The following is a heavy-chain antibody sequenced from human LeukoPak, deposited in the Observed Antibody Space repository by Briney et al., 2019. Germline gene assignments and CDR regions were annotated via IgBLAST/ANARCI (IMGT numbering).Heavy chain of an antibody. CDR3: ARQNSSGLDS. D-gene: IGHD3-22*01. CDR2: VYPSGAT. Sequence: KTSETLSLTCTVSGGSISGSTDHWGWIRQPPGKGLEWIGLVYPSGATYYNPSLKSRVTISVDTSKNQFSLRLRSVTATDTAVYFCARQNSSGLDSWGQGTLVTVSS. J-gene: IGHJ4*02. V-gene: IGHV4-39*01. CDR1: GGSISGSTDH.